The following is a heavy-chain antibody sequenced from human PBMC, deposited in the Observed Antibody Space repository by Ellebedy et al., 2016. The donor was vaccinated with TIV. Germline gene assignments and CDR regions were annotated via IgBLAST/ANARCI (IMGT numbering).Heavy chain of an antibody. D-gene: IGHD5-18*01. J-gene: IGHJ5*02. Sequence: SETLSLTXTVSGGSISSSSYYWGWIRQPPGKGLEWIGSIYYSGSTYYNPSLKSRVTISVDTSKNQFSLKLSSVTAADTAVYYCARVARGYSYEGFDPWGQGTLVTVSS. V-gene: IGHV4-39*07. CDR2: IYYSGST. CDR3: ARVARGYSYEGFDP. CDR1: GGSISSSSYY.